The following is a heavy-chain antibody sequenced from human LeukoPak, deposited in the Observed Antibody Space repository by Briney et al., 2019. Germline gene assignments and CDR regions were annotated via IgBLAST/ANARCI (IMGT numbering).Heavy chain of an antibody. J-gene: IGHJ4*02. CDR3: AAARGIAAAEFVY. D-gene: IGHD6-13*01. CDR1: EYTLTELS. CDR2: FEPEQGER. Sequence: SVKVSCKVSEYTLTELSMHWVRQAPGEGLEWPGGFEPEQGERIYAQKFQGRVTMSDDTSTDTAYMELSSLRSEDTAVYCCAAARGIAAAEFVYWGQGSLVSDCS. V-gene: IGHV1-24*01.